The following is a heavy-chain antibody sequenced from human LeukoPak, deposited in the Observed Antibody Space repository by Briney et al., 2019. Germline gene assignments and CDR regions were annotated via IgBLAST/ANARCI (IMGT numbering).Heavy chain of an antibody. J-gene: IGHJ4*02. Sequence: GASLQISCKGSGSIFSNNWIGGVRPVRGKGLEWMGIIYPGDSQTRYRPSYQGQVTISADKSISTASLQRSSLTASDIAMYYCARLSAGSYFHLDYWGQGTLVTVSA. CDR2: IYPGDSQT. CDR3: ARLSAGSYFHLDY. D-gene: IGHD1-26*01. CDR1: GSIFSNNW. V-gene: IGHV5-51*01.